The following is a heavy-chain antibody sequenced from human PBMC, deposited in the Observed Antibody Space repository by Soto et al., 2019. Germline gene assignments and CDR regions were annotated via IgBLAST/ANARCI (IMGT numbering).Heavy chain of an antibody. CDR3: ARTSSPMDV. Sequence: SETLSLTCAVYGGSFSGYYWSWIRQPPGKGLEWIGEINHSGSTNYNPSLKSRVTISVDTSKNQFSLKLSSVTAADTAVYYCARTSSPMDVWGKGTTVTVS. CDR1: GGSFSGYY. CDR2: INHSGST. J-gene: IGHJ6*03. V-gene: IGHV4-34*01. D-gene: IGHD2-15*01.